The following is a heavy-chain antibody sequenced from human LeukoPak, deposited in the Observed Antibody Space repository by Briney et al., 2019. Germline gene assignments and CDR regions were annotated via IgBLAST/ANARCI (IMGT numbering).Heavy chain of an antibody. J-gene: IGHJ4*02. Sequence: GASVKVSCKASGGTFSSYAISWVRQAPGQGLEWMGRIIPIFGTANYAQKFQGRVTITTDESTSTAYMELSSLRSEDTAVYYCAREAIVLMVYAEPYYFDYWGQGTLVTVSS. CDR2: IIPIFGTA. CDR3: AREAIVLMVYAEPYYFDY. V-gene: IGHV1-69*05. CDR1: GGTFSSYA. D-gene: IGHD2-8*01.